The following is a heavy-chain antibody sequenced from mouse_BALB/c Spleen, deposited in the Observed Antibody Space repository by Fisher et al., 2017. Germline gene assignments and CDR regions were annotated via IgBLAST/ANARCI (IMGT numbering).Heavy chain of an antibody. V-gene: IGHV1S135*01. D-gene: IGHD2-14*01. J-gene: IGHJ4*01. Sequence: KFKGKATLTVDKSSSTAFMHLNSLTSEDSAVYYCARSGYDYVAMDYWGQGTSVTVSS. CDR3: ARSGYDYVAMDY.